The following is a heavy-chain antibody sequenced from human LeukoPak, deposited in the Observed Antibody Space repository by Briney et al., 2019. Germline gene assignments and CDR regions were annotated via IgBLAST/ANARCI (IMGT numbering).Heavy chain of an antibody. V-gene: IGHV4-61*02. D-gene: IGHD3-22*01. J-gene: IGHJ3*02. CDR3: ARGPYSYDSSGAFDI. CDR2: ISSSGST. Sequence: SETLSLTCTVSGDSISSGDYYWSWIRQPPGKGLEWIGRISSSGSTNYNPSLKSRVTISVDTSKNQFSLKLSSVTAADTAVYFCARGPYSYDSSGAFDIWGQGTMVTVSS. CDR1: GDSISSGDYY.